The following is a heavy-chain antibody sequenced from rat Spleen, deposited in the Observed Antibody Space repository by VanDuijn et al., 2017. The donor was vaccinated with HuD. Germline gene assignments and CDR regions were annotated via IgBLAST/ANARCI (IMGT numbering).Heavy chain of an antibody. V-gene: IGHV5S23*01. CDR1: GFTFSNYY. CDR2: ISDSGAST. CDR3: TRELDA. Sequence: EVQLVESGGGLVQPGRSLKLSCAASGFTFSNYYMAWVRQAPTKGLEWVASISDSGASTYYRDSVKGRFTISRDNAKSTLYLQMDSLRSEDTATYYCTRELDAWGQGTLVTVSS. J-gene: IGHJ3*01.